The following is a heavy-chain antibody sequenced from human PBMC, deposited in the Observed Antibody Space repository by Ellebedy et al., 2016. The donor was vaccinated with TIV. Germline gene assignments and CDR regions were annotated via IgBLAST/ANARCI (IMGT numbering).Heavy chain of an antibody. CDR2: INPNSGGT. Sequence: AASVKVSCKASGYTFTGYYMHWVRQAPGQGLEWMGWINPNSGGTKYAQKFQGRVTMTRDTSISTAYMELSRLRSDDTAVYYCAIWGRGLQLWLRGFDYWGQGTLVTVSS. D-gene: IGHD5-18*01. CDR1: GYTFTGYY. V-gene: IGHV1-2*02. J-gene: IGHJ4*02. CDR3: AIWGRGLQLWLRGFDY.